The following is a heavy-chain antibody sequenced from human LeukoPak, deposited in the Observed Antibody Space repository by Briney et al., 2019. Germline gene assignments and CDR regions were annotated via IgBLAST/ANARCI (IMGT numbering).Heavy chain of an antibody. J-gene: IGHJ5*02. CDR1: GFTFSSEW. V-gene: IGHV3-74*01. CDR2: INSDGGST. D-gene: IGHD3-10*01. Sequence: GGSLRLSCAASGFTFSSEWMHWVRQAPGRGLVWISHINSDGGSTHYGDSVKGRFTVSRDNAKNTLYLQMNSLRAEDTAVCYCARDLPRTSGPWGQGTLVTVPS. CDR3: ARDLPRTSGP.